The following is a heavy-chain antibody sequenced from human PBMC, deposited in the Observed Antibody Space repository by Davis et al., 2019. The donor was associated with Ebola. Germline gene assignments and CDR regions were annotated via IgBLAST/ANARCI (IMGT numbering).Heavy chain of an antibody. D-gene: IGHD4-23*01. CDR2: INHSGST. J-gene: IGHJ4*02. CDR3: ARRADPLITTVVTDFDY. Sequence: SETLSLTCTVSGGSISSSSYYWGWIRQPPGKGLEWIGEINHSGSTNYNPSLKSRVTISVDTSKNQFSLKLSSVTAADTAVYYCARRADPLITTVVTDFDYWGQGTLVTVSS. V-gene: IGHV4-39*07. CDR1: GGSISSSSYY.